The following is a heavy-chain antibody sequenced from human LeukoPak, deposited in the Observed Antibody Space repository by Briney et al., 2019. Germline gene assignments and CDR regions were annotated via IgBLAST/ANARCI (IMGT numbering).Heavy chain of an antibody. CDR1: GFTFSSYA. D-gene: IGHD5-18*01. CDR3: ARTKRTRIQLWLYAFDI. Sequence: GGSLRLSCAASGFTFSSYAMHWVRQAPGKGLEWVAVISYDGSNKYYADSVKGRFTISSDNSKNTLYLQMNSLRAEDTAVYYCARTKRTRIQLWLYAFDIWGQGTMVTVSS. J-gene: IGHJ3*02. V-gene: IGHV3-30-3*01. CDR2: ISYDGSNK.